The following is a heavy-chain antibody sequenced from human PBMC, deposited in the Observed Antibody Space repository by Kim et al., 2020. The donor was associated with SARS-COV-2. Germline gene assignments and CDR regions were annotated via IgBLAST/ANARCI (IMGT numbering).Heavy chain of an antibody. CDR1: GISFRSYA. Sequence: GGSLRLSCAASGISFRSYAMHWVRQAPGKGLEWVAVISSDGSNKHYADSVKGRFTIVRDNSKNTLYLQMNSLRAEDTAVYFCVRDLVGATADYWGQGTL. CDR2: ISSDGSNK. V-gene: IGHV3-30-3*01. J-gene: IGHJ4*02. D-gene: IGHD1-26*01. CDR3: VRDLVGATADY.